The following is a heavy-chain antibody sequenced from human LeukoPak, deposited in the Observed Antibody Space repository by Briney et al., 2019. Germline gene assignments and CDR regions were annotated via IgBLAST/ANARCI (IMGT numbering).Heavy chain of an antibody. J-gene: IGHJ6*02. D-gene: IGHD5-18*01. CDR3: ARALGYSYGYFYYSMDV. Sequence: SETLSLTCAVYGGSFSGYYWSWIRQPPGKGLEWIGEINHSGSTNYNPSLKSRVTISVDTSKNQFSLKLSSVTAADTAVYYCARALGYSYGYFYYSMDVWGQGTTVTVSS. CDR2: INHSGST. V-gene: IGHV4-34*01. CDR1: GGSFSGYY.